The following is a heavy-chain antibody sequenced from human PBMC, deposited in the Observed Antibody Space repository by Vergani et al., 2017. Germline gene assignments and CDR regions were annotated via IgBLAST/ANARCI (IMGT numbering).Heavy chain of an antibody. CDR2: IRSKAYGGTT. D-gene: IGHD3-22*01. V-gene: IGHV3-49*03. CDR3: TSAPYYYDRSGYPTEY. CDR1: GFTFGDYA. Sequence: EVQLVESGGGLVQPGRSLRLSCTASGFTFGDYAMSWFRQAPGRGLEWVGFIRSKAYGGTTEYAASVQGRFTISRDDSKSIAYLQMNSLKTEDTAGYYCTSAPYYYDRSGYPTEYWGQGTLVTVSS. J-gene: IGHJ4*02.